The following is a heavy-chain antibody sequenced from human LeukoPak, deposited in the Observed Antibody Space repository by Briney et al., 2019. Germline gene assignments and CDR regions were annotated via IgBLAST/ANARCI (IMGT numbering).Heavy chain of an antibody. CDR1: GGSISSGGYY. D-gene: IGHD6-13*01. J-gene: IGHJ5*02. CDR3: ARLAAAGTGDVWFAP. Sequence: SETLSLTCTVSGGSISSGGYYWSWIRQHPGKGLEWIGYIYYSGSTYYNPSLKSRVTISVDTSKNQFSLKLSSVTAADTAVYYCARLAAAGTGDVWFAPWGQGPLVTVSS. CDR2: IYYSGST. V-gene: IGHV4-31*03.